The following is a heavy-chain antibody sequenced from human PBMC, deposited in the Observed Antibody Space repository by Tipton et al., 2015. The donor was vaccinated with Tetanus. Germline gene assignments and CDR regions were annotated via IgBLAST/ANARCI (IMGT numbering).Heavy chain of an antibody. CDR1: GGSISTYH. V-gene: IGHV4-59*08. D-gene: IGHD5-12*01. Sequence: TLSLTCTVSGGSISTYHWNWIRQSPGKGLEWIGYIDYFGSTKYNPSLKSRVAMSVDTSKNQSSLKLSSVTAADTAVYYCARYSIVATSNNWFDPWGQGTLVTVSS. J-gene: IGHJ5*02. CDR2: IDYFGST. CDR3: ARYSIVATSNNWFDP.